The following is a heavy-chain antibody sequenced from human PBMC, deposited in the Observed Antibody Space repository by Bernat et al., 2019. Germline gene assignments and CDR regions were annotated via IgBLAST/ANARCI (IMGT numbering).Heavy chain of an antibody. V-gene: IGHV4-59*01. CDR2: INYSGST. D-gene: IGHD5-18*01. CDR1: GGSISSYY. CDR3: ARDGYSYGYGGYGMDV. J-gene: IGHJ6*02. Sequence: QVQLQESGPGLVKPSETLSLTSTVSGGSISSYYWSCIRQPPGKGLEWIGYINYSGSTNYNPSLKSRVTISIDTSKNQISLKLSSVTAADTAVYYCARDGYSYGYGGYGMDVWGQGTTVTVSS.